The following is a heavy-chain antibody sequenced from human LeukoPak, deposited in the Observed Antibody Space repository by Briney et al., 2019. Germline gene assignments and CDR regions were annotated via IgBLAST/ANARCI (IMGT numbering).Heavy chain of an antibody. CDR3: AKDPRLRYFDWLYVDY. CDR2: ISYDGSNK. V-gene: IGHV3-30-3*01. D-gene: IGHD3-9*01. Sequence: GGSLRLSCAASGFTFSSYAMHWVRQAPGKGLEWVAVISYDGSNKYYADSVKGRFTISRDNSKNTLYLQMNSLRAEDTAVYYCAKDPRLRYFDWLYVDYWGQGTLVTVSS. J-gene: IGHJ4*02. CDR1: GFTFSSYA.